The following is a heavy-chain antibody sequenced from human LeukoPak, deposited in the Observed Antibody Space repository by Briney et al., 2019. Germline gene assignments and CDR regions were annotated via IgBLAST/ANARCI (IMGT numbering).Heavy chain of an antibody. Sequence: ASVKVSCKASGYTFTSYGISWVRQAPGQGLEWMGWISAYNGNTNYAQKLQGRVTMTTDTSTSTAYMEPRSLRSDDTAVYYCARDPVLLWFGERGDYFYGMDVWGQGTTVTVSS. CDR2: ISAYNGNT. CDR1: GYTFTSYG. D-gene: IGHD3-10*01. CDR3: ARDPVLLWFGERGDYFYGMDV. J-gene: IGHJ6*02. V-gene: IGHV1-18*01.